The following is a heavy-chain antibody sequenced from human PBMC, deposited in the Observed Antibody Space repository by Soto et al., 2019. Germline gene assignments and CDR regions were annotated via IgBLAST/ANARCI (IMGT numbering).Heavy chain of an antibody. CDR2: ISGSGRTK. V-gene: IGHV3-48*03. J-gene: IGHJ6*02. CDR1: GFTFSHYE. Sequence: GGALRLSCAASGFTFSHYELNWVRQARGKGLEWVSYISGSGRTKSYADSVRGRFTISRDNAKNSLYLQMNSLRVEDTAVYFCVRDPQREANYVEYDYGLDVWGQGTTFTVSS. D-gene: IGHD4-17*01. CDR3: VRDPQREANYVEYDYGLDV.